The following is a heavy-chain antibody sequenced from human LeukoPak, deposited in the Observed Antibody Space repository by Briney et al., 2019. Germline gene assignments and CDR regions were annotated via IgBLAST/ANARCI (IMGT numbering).Heavy chain of an antibody. D-gene: IGHD3-22*01. Sequence: SETLSLTCTVSGCSISSYYWSWIRQPPGKGLEWIGYIYYSGSTNYNPSLKRRLTISVDTSKNQFSLKLSSVAAADTAVYYCARRGKHYHDISGYYDYWGQGTLVSVSS. V-gene: IGHV4-59*01. J-gene: IGHJ4*02. CDR2: IYYSGST. CDR1: GCSISSYY. CDR3: ARRGKHYHDISGYYDY.